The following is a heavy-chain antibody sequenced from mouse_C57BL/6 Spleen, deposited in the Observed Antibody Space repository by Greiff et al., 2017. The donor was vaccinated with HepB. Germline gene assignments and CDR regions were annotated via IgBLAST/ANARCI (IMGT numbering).Heavy chain of an antibody. Sequence: VQLQQPGAELVKPGASVKLSCKASGYTFTSYWMQWVKQRPGQGLEWIGEIDPSDSYTNYNQKFKGKATLTVDTSSSTAYMQLSSLTSEDSAVYYCARRPYGSSFYAMDYWGQGTSVTVSS. CDR1: GYTFTSYW. J-gene: IGHJ4*01. CDR3: ARRPYGSSFYAMDY. D-gene: IGHD1-1*01. V-gene: IGHV1-50*01. CDR2: IDPSDSYT.